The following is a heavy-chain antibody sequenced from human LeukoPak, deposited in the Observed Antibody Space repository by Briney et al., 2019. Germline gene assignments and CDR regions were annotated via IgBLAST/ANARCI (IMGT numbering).Heavy chain of an antibody. CDR3: ARDAPSSLDYFDY. J-gene: IGHJ4*02. CDR2: ISSSSSYI. Sequence: GGSLRLSCAASGFTFSSYSMNWVRQAPGKGLEWVSSISSSSSYIYYADSVKGRFTISRDNAKNSLYLQMNSLRAEDTAVYYCARDAPSSLDYFDYWGQGTLVTVSS. CDR1: GFTFSSYS. V-gene: IGHV3-21*01.